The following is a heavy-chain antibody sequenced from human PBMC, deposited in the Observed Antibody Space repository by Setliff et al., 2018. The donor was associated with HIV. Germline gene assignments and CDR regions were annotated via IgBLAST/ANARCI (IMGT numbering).Heavy chain of an antibody. CDR1: GFIFSSHD. Sequence: GVLRLSCEASGFIFSSHDFHWVRQAAGKGLEWVAAIGTGGDTYYVDSVKGRFTISRENARNSLYLQMNSLRAGDTAVYYCAREIQTVYTGGHYLYGLDVWGQGTAVTVSS. J-gene: IGHJ6*02. V-gene: IGHV3-13*01. D-gene: IGHD3-16*01. CDR3: AREIQTVYTGGHYLYGLDV. CDR2: IGTGGDT.